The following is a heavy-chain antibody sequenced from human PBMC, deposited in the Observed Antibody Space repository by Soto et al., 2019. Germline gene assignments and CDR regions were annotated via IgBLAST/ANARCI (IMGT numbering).Heavy chain of an antibody. CDR2: IIPMVGTA. Sequence: QIQLMQSGAEVKKPGSSVKVSCKASGGTFSSYVISWVRQAPGQGLEWMGGIIPMVGTANYAQKFQGRVTITADESTRTGYMELSSLRSEDTGVYYCARLVVVAGTLYHYGMDAWGQGTTVTVSS. CDR3: ARLVVVAGTLYHYGMDA. J-gene: IGHJ6*02. V-gene: IGHV1-69*12. D-gene: IGHD2-15*01. CDR1: GGTFSSYV.